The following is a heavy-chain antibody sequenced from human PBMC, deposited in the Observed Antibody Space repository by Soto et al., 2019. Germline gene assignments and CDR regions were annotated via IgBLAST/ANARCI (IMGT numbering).Heavy chain of an antibody. V-gene: IGHV1-69*13. Sequence: GASVKVSCKASGGTFSSYAISWVRQAPGQGLEWMGGIIPIFGTANYAQKFQGRVTITADESTSTAYMELSSLRSEDTAVYYCARDLSSSWYLRGWFDPWGQGTLVTVSS. CDR3: ARDLSSSWYLRGWFDP. D-gene: IGHD6-13*01. CDR1: GGTFSSYA. J-gene: IGHJ5*02. CDR2: IIPIFGTA.